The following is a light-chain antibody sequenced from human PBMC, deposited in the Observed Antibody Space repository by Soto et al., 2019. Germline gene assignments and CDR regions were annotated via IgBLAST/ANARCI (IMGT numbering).Light chain of an antibody. J-gene: IGKJ2*01. Sequence: EIVLTQSPATLSLSPGERATLSCRASQSVSSYLVWYQQQPGQAPRLLLYDASNSTTGIPARFSGSGSGTDFTLTISSLEDEDFSVYYCQQRSNGPPYTFGQGTKLEIK. CDR2: DAS. CDR3: QQRSNGPPYT. V-gene: IGKV3-11*01. CDR1: QSVSSY.